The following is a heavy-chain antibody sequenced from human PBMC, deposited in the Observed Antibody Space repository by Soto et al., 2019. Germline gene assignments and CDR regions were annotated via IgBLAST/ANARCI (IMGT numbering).Heavy chain of an antibody. CDR2: ISAYSGNK. CDR1: GYTFTTYG. V-gene: IGHV1-18*04. D-gene: IGHD4-17*01. J-gene: IGHJ4*01. CDR3: ARVVKAGDYGDYGRYYFDY. Sequence: QVQLVQSGAEVKKPGASVKVSCKASGYTFTTYGITCVRQAPGQGLEWMGWISAYSGNKNYAQKLQGRLTVTTDTSTNTAYMDLRSLRSDDTAVYYCARVVKAGDYGDYGRYYFDYWGHGTLVTVSS.